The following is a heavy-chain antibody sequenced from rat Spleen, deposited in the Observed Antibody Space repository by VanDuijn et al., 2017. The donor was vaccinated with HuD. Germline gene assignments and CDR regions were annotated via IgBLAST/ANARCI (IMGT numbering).Heavy chain of an antibody. CDR2: ISYDGSST. CDR1: GFTFSDYN. Sequence: EVQLVESGGGLVQPGRSLKLSCAASGFTFSDYNMAWVRPAPKKGLEWVATISYDGSSTYYRDSVKGRFTISRDNAKSTLYLQMDSLRSEDTATYYCARHLNNIGTSVMDAWGQGASVTVSS. CDR3: ARHLNNIGTSVMDA. J-gene: IGHJ4*01. D-gene: IGHD1-5*01. V-gene: IGHV5-7*01.